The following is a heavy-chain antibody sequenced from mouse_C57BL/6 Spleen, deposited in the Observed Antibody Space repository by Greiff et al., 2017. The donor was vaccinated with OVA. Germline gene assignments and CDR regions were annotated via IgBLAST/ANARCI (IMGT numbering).Heavy chain of an antibody. CDR3: ARGRIWWDD. CDR2: IWCGGST. V-gene: IGHV2-2*01. Sequence: VMLVESGPGLVQPSQSLSITCTVSGFSLTSYGVHWVRQSPGKGLEWLGVIWCGGSTDYNAAFISRLSISKANSKSQVFVKMNSQRADDTAIYYCARGRIWWDDWGQGTTLTVSS. D-gene: IGHD1-1*02. J-gene: IGHJ2*01. CDR1: GFSLTSYG.